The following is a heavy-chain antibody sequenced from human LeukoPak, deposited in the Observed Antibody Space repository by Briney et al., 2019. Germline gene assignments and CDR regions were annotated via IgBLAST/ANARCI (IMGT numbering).Heavy chain of an antibody. CDR3: ARLLLEYYFDY. CDR1: GGSISSSSYY. J-gene: IGHJ4*02. V-gene: IGHV4-39*01. D-gene: IGHD2-21*01. Sequence: SETLSLTCTVSGGSISSSSYYWGWIRQPPGKGLEWIGSIYYSGSTYYNPSLKSRVTISVDTSKNQFSLKLSSVIAADTAVYYCARLLLEYYFDYWGQGTLVTVSS. CDR2: IYYSGST.